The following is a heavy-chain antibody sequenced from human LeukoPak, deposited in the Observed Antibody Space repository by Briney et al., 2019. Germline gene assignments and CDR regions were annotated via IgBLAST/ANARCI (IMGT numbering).Heavy chain of an antibody. CDR1: GGSISSYY. CDR2: IYTSGST. J-gene: IGHJ4*02. D-gene: IGHD6-13*01. Sequence: SETLSLTCTVSGGSISSYYWSWIRQPAGKGLEWIGRIYTSGSTNYNPSLKSRVTMSVDTSKNQFSLKLSSVTAADTAVYYCARYSSSSGPSPFDYWGQGTLVTVSS. V-gene: IGHV4-4*07. CDR3: ARYSSSSGPSPFDY.